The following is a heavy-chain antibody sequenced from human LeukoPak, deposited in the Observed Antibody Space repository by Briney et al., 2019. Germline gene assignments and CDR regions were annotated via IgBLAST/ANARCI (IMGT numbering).Heavy chain of an antibody. V-gene: IGHV3-23*01. Sequence: PGGSLRLSCAASGFTFSSYAMSWVRQAPGKGLEWVSAISGSGGSTYYADSVKGRFTISRDNSKNTLYLQMNGLRAEDTAVYYCAKVCLDGDYVDYWGQGTLVTVSS. CDR3: AKVCLDGDYVDY. D-gene: IGHD4-17*01. CDR2: ISGSGGST. J-gene: IGHJ4*02. CDR1: GFTFSSYA.